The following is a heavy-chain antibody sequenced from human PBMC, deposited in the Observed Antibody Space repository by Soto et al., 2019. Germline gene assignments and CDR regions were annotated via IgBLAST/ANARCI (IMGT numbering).Heavy chain of an antibody. J-gene: IGHJ4*02. D-gene: IGHD2-21*02. CDR3: ASDPAVGVTAISIDY. CDR1: GFTFSSYA. V-gene: IGHV3-23*01. CDR2: ISGSGGST. Sequence: GGSLRLSCAASGFTFSSYAMSWVRQAPGKGLEWVSAISGSGGSTYYADSVKGRFTISRDNSKNTLYLQMNSLRAEDTAVYYCASDPAVGVTAISIDYWGQGTLVTVSS.